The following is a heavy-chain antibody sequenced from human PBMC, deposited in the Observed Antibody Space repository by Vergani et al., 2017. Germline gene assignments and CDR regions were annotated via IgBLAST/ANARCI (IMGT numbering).Heavy chain of an antibody. CDR2: IRGSGESK. CDR1: GFTFSSYA. J-gene: IGHJ5*02. D-gene: IGHD3-3*01. V-gene: IGHV3-23*01. Sequence: EVQLLESGGGFVQPGGSLRVSCVASGFTFSSYALTWVRQAAGKGLEWVSIIRGSGESKYYADSVKGRFTISRDNPKNTLYLQMNSLRVEDTAVYYCAKAFRSGYPAYNWFDPWGQGTLVTVSS. CDR3: AKAFRSGYPAYNWFDP.